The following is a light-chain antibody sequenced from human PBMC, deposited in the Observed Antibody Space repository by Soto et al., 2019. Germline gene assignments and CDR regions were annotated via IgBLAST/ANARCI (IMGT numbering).Light chain of an antibody. CDR1: SSDVGGYNY. V-gene: IGLV2-14*01. Sequence: QSALTQPASVSGSPGQSITISCTGTSSDVGGYNYVSWYQQHPGKAPKLMIYEVSNRPSGGSNRFSGSKSGNTASLTISVLQAEDEADYYCSSYTSSSTKVFGTGTKLTVL. J-gene: IGLJ1*01. CDR2: EVS. CDR3: SSYTSSSTKV.